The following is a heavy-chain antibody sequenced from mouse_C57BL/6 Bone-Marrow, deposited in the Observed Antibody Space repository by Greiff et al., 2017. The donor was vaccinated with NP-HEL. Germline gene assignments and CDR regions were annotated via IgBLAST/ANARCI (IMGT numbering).Heavy chain of an antibody. CDR2: IYPGDGDT. J-gene: IGHJ2*01. Sequence: QVQLQQSGAELVTPGASVQLSCPASGSSFPSSLLNLVPQLPGKGLEWIGQIYPGDGDTNYNGKFKGKATLTADKSSSTAYMQLSSLTSEDAAVYFCARWGYYGSSYNFDYWGQGTTLTVSS. V-gene: IGHV1-80*01. CDR3: ARWGYYGSSYNFDY. CDR1: GSSFPSSL. D-gene: IGHD1-1*01.